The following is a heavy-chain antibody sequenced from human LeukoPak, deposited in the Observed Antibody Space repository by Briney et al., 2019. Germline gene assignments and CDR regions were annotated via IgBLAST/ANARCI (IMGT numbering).Heavy chain of an antibody. D-gene: IGHD3-10*01. Sequence: QPGGSLRLSCAASGFTFSSYAMSWVRQAPGKGLEWVSAISGSGGSTYYADSVKGRFTISRDNAKNSLYLQMNSLRAEDTAVYYCARGGYYGSGSYRQTDYYYYYMDVWGKGTTVTISS. CDR1: GFTFSSYA. J-gene: IGHJ6*03. CDR2: ISGSGGST. CDR3: ARGGYYGSGSYRQTDYYYYYMDV. V-gene: IGHV3-23*01.